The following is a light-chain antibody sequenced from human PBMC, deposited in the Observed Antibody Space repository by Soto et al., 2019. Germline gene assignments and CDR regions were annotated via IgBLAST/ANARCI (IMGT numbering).Light chain of an antibody. V-gene: IGLV2-23*01. Sequence: QSALTQPASVSGSPGQSITISCTRTSSDVGTHKFVSWYQQHPGKAPKLMIYEGSHRPSGVSDRFSGSTSGNTASLTISGLESEDESDYYCCSHAHSSVVFGGGTSVLFGGGTQLTVL. CDR3: CSHAHSSVVFGGGTSVL. CDR1: SSDVGTHKF. J-gene: IGLJ3*02. CDR2: EGS.